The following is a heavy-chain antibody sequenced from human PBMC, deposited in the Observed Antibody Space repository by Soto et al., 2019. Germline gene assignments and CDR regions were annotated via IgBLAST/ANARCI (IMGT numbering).Heavy chain of an antibody. CDR2: ISGSGGST. D-gene: IGHD2-15*01. V-gene: IGHV3-23*01. J-gene: IGHJ6*02. Sequence: HPGGSLRLSCAASGFTFSSQAMSWVRQAPGKGLELVSGISGSGGSTYYADSVKGRFTISRDNSKNTLYLQMNSLRAEDTAVYYCEKEGGGGRNYYYTMDVWGQGTTVTVSS. CDR1: GFTFSSQA. CDR3: EKEGGGGRNYYYTMDV.